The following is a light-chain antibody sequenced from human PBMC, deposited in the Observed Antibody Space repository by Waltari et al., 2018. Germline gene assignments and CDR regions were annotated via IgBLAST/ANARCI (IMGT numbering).Light chain of an antibody. V-gene: IGLV8-61*01. CDR3: ALYMGSGIWV. J-gene: IGLJ3*02. CDR2: KAN. Sequence: QTVVTPEPALPVSPGGTVTLTCALSSVSFSTTPYPPWYQQTPGQAPRTLVYKANARSSGVPDRFSGSILGNTAALTITGAQADDESDYYCALYMGSGIWVFGGGTRLTVL. CDR1: SVSFSTTPY.